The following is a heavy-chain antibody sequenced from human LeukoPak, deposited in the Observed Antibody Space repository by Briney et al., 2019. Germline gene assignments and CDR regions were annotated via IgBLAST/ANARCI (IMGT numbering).Heavy chain of an antibody. D-gene: IGHD3-22*01. Sequence: SETLSLTCTVSGGSISTYYWSWIRQPPGKGLEWIGYKFYSGSTNYNPSLKGRVTISVDTSKNQLSLKLSSVTAADTAVYYCARQNYDSSGYPPYFDFWGQGTLVTVSS. CDR1: GGSISTYY. CDR2: KFYSGST. CDR3: ARQNYDSSGYPPYFDF. J-gene: IGHJ4*02. V-gene: IGHV4-59*08.